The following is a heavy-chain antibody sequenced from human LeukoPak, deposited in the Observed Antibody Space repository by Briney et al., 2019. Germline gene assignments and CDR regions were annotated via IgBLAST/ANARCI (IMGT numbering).Heavy chain of an antibody. CDR1: GGSSSGYY. D-gene: IGHD2-8*02. CDR2: INHSGST. J-gene: IGHJ3*01. CDR3: ARGPVLL. Sequence: SETLSLTCAVYGGSSSGYYWSWIRQPPGKGLEWIGEINHSGSTNYNPSLKSRVTISVDTSKNQFSLKLSSVTAADTAVYYCARGPVLLWGQGTMVTVSS. V-gene: IGHV4-34*01.